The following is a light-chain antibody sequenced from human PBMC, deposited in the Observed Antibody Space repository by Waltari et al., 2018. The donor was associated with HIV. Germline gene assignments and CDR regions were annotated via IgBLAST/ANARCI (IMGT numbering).Light chain of an antibody. J-gene: IGLJ1*01. V-gene: IGLV3-9*01. CDR1: NLASKD. CDR3: QVWDSDTGV. Sequence: SYELTQTPSVSVSLGQTATVACGGDNLASKDVQWYPQKPGRPPVLVIYDNNKRPSGIPGRFSGFNSGITATLTISGAHGDDEADYYCQVWDSDTGVFGSGTKVTVL. CDR2: DNN.